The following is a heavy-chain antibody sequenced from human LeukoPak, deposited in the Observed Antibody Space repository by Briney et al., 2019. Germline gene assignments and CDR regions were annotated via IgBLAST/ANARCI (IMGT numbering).Heavy chain of an antibody. J-gene: IGHJ4*02. CDR1: GFTLSSYS. D-gene: IGHD6-13*01. CDR3: AKTSSSWNYFDY. CDR2: ISSSSSYI. Sequence: PGGSLRLSCAASGFTLSSYSMNWVRQAPGKGLEWVSSISSSSSYIYYADSVKGRFTISRDNAKNSLYLQMNSLRAEDTAVYYCAKTSSSWNYFDYWGQGTLVTVSS. V-gene: IGHV3-21*01.